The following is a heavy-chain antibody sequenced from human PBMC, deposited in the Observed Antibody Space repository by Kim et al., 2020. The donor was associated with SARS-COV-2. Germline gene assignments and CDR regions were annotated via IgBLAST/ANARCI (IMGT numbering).Heavy chain of an antibody. J-gene: IGHJ4*02. Sequence: SETLSLTCTVSGGSISSSSYYWGWIRQPPGKGLEWIGSIYYSGSTYYNPSLKSRVTISVDTSKNQFSLKLSSVTAADTAVYYCARHSMRRATEGGGYWGQGTLVTVSS. D-gene: IGHD5-12*01. CDR2: IYYSGST. CDR3: ARHSMRRATEGGGY. CDR1: GGSISSSSYY. V-gene: IGHV4-39*01.